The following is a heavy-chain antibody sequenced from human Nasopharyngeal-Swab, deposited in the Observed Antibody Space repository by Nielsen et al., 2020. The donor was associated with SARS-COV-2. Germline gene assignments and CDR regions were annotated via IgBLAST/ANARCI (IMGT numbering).Heavy chain of an antibody. CDR3: ARDPVYYDILTGYYGSASWFDP. D-gene: IGHD3-9*01. V-gene: IGHV4-34*01. J-gene: IGHJ5*02. Sequence: SETLSLTCAVYGGSFSGYYWSWIRQPPGKGLEWIGEINHSGSTNYNPSLKSRVTISVDTSKNQFSLKLSSVTAADTAVYYCARDPVYYDILTGYYGSASWFDPWGQGTLVTVSS. CDR1: GGSFSGYY. CDR2: INHSGST.